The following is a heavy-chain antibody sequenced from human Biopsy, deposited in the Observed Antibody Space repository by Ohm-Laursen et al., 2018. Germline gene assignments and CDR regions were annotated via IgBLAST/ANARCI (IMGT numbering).Heavy chain of an antibody. CDR3: ARVEDSTRHWYFDL. D-gene: IGHD2-2*01. V-gene: IGHV1-18*01. CDR2: INTRRGGT. CDR1: GYTFSGYI. Sequence: ASVKVSCKASGYTFSGYILNWVRQAPGQGLEWMGWINTRRGGTNYAQKFQGRVTMTRDTSTTTVFMELTSLRSDDTAMYYCARVEDSTRHWYFDLWGRGTQVTVSS. J-gene: IGHJ2*01.